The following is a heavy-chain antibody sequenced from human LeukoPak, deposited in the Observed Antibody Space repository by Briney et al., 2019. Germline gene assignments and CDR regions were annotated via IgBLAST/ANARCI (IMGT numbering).Heavy chain of an antibody. CDR2: IKQDGSET. J-gene: IGHJ4*01. V-gene: IGHV3-7*01. Sequence: PGGSLRLSCAASGFTFSSYEMNWVRQAPGKGLEWVANIKQDGSETTYADSVRGRFTIFRDNAKDSVYLQMNSLRAEDSATYYCVREGFYFFDFWGQGTLVTVSS. CDR1: GFTFSSYE. CDR3: VREGFYFFDF.